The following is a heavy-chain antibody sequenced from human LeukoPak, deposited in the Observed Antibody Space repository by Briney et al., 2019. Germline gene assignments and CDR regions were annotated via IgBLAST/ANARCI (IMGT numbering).Heavy chain of an antibody. Sequence: GGSLRLSCAASGFTFSSYSMNWVRQAPGKGLEWVSSISISSNYIYYADSVKGRFTISRDNAKNSLYLQVNSLRAEDTAVYYCARGSRFGVVGRDAFDIWGQGTVVTVSS. CDR2: ISISSNYI. CDR1: GFTFSSYS. CDR3: ARGSRFGVVGRDAFDI. J-gene: IGHJ3*02. D-gene: IGHD3-3*01. V-gene: IGHV3-21*01.